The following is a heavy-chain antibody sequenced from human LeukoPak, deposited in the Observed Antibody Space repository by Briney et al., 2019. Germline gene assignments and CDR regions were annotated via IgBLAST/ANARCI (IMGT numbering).Heavy chain of an antibody. V-gene: IGHV1-46*01. D-gene: IGHD5-24*01. CDR3: ARGDGYNFDY. J-gene: IGHJ4*02. CDR1: GYTFTNYY. Sequence: GASVKVSCKASGYTFTNYYIHWVRQAPGQGLEWVGIINPSGGSTSYAQKFQGRVTMTRDMSTSTVYMELSSLRSEDTAVYYCARGDGYNFDYWGQGTLVTVSS. CDR2: INPSGGST.